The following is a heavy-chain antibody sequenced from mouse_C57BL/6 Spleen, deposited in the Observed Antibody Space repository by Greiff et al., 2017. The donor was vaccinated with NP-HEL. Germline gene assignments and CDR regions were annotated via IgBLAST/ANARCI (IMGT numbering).Heavy chain of an antibody. CDR1: GFTFTDYY. CDR2: IRNRANGYTT. CDR3: ARYLKGFDY. Sequence: EVQLVESGGGLVQPGGSLSLSCAASGFTFTDYYMSWVRQPPGKALEWLGFIRNRANGYTTEYSASVKGRFTISRDNSQSILYLQMNALRAEDSATYYCARYLKGFDYWGQGTTLTVSS. J-gene: IGHJ2*01. V-gene: IGHV7-3*01.